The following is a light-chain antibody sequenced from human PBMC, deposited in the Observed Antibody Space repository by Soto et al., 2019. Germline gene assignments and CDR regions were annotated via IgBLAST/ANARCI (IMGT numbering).Light chain of an antibody. CDR1: KPMGNY. CDR3: QQTHAVPLT. Sequence: DVQMTQSQSSLSASVGDGVPSACRPVKPMGNYLNWYQQTPGEAPKVLIFAASSLRSGVPSRFSGSGYGTDFTLTINNLHPEDSATYYCQQTHAVPLTFGQGTRL. J-gene: IGKJ5*01. CDR2: AAS. V-gene: IGKV1-39*01.